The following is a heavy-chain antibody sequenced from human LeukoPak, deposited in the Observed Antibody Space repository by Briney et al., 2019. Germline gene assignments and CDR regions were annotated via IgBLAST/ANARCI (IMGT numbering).Heavy chain of an antibody. CDR3: ARSGAAGTKWFDP. J-gene: IGHJ5*02. CDR2: INPNSGGT. Sequence: GASVKVSCKASGGTFSSYAISWVRQAPGQGLEWMGWINPNSGGTNYAQKFQGRVTMTRDTSISTAYMELSRLRSDDTAVYYCARSGAAGTKWFDPWGQGTLVTDSS. D-gene: IGHD6-13*01. V-gene: IGHV1-2*02. CDR1: GGTFSSYA.